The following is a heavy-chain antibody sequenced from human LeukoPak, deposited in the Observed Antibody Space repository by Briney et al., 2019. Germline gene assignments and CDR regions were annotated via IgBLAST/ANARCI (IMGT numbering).Heavy chain of an antibody. CDR2: IIPIFGTA. CDR3: ARVGSTGYSYGCFDY. J-gene: IGHJ4*02. Sequence: ASVKVSCKASGGTFSSYAISWVRQAPGQGLEWMGRIIPIFGTANYAQKFQGRVTITTDESTSTAYMELSSLRSEGTAVYYCARVGSTGYSYGCFDYWGQGTLVAVSS. CDR1: GGTFSSYA. D-gene: IGHD5-18*01. V-gene: IGHV1-69*05.